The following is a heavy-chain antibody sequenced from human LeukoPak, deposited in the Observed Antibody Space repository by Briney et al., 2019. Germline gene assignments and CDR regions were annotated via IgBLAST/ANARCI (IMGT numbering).Heavy chain of an antibody. CDR3: ARPGAGAAAGTFDP. D-gene: IGHD6-13*01. CDR1: GGSFSGYC. J-gene: IGHJ5*02. Sequence: SETLSLTCAVYGGSFSGYCWSWIRQPPGKGLEWIGEINHSGSTNYNPSLKSRVTISVDTSKNQFSLKLSSGTAADTAVYYCARPGAGAAAGTFDPWGQGTLVTVSS. V-gene: IGHV4-34*01. CDR2: INHSGST.